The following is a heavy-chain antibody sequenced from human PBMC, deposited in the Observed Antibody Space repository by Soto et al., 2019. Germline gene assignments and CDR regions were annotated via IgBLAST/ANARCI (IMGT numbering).Heavy chain of an antibody. V-gene: IGHV2-5*02. CDR2: IYWDDDK. CDR1: GFSLNTDGVA. CDR3: ANTIGWKWFAP. D-gene: IGHD6-19*01. J-gene: IGHJ5*02. Sequence: QITLKESGPTLVKPTQTLTLTCTFSGFSLNTDGVAVGWIRQPPGKALEWLALIYWDDDKRYNPSLKTRLTVPKATPNTQVALPMTNMDPLDTATYSFANTIGWKWFAPWGQRTLLTVSP.